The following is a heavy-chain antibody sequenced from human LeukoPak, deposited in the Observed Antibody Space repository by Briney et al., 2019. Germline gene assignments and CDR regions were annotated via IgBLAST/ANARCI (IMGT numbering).Heavy chain of an antibody. CDR3: ARDQNIVVVVAADTYNWFDP. V-gene: IGHV3-7*04. CDR1: GFTLSSYW. D-gene: IGHD2-15*01. Sequence: GGSLRLSCAASGFTLSSYWMSWVRQAPGKGLEWVANIKQDGSEKYYVDSVKGRFTISRDNAKNSLYLQMNSLRAEDTAVYYCARDQNIVVVVAADTYNWFDPWGQGTPVTVSS. J-gene: IGHJ5*02. CDR2: IKQDGSEK.